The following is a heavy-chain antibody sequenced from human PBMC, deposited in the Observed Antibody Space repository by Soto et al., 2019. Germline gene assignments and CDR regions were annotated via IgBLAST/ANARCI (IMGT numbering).Heavy chain of an antibody. V-gene: IGHV3-7*03. J-gene: IGHJ4*02. CDR1: GFTFSIYY. Sequence: EVQLVESGGGLVQPGGSLRLSCAVSGFTFSIYYMSWVRQAPGKGLEWVANIKEDGSEKYYVDSVKGRFTVSRDNAKHFLYLQMNSLRVEDTAVYYCARYAATGHFDYWGQGTLVTVSS. CDR2: IKEDGSEK. D-gene: IGHD2-2*01. CDR3: ARYAATGHFDY.